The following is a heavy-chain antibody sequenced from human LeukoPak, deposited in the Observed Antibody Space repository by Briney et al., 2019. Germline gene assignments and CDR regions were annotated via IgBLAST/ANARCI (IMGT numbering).Heavy chain of an antibody. CDR1: GYTLTELS. V-gene: IGHV1-24*01. Sequence: ASVKVPCKVSGYTLTELSIHWVRQAPGKGLEWMGGFDPEDGETIYAQKFQGRVTMTEDTSTDTAYMELSSLRSEDTAVYYCATGSPAAMVPIFDYWGQGTLVTVSS. CDR2: FDPEDGET. D-gene: IGHD2-2*01. J-gene: IGHJ4*02. CDR3: ATGSPAAMVPIFDY.